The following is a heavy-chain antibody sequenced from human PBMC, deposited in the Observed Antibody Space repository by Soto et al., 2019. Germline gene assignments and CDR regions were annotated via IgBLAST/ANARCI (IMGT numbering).Heavy chain of an antibody. CDR3: ARRSSYNGNIKFDY. J-gene: IGHJ4*02. CDR2: IYPGDSDI. D-gene: IGHD1-26*01. Sequence: GESLKISCKGSGYNFGSYWIGWVRQMPGKGLEWTGIIYPGDSDIKYSPSFQGQVTISADKSISTAYLQWSSLKASDTAMYYCARRSSYNGNIKFDYWGQGTLVTVSS. V-gene: IGHV5-51*01. CDR1: GYNFGSYW.